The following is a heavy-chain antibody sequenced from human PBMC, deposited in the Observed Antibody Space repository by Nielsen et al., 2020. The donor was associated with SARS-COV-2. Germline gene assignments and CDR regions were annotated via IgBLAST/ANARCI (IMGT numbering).Heavy chain of an antibody. CDR1: GFTFSSYS. J-gene: IGHJ4*02. CDR3: TRGGIAAAGRRVDY. V-gene: IGHV3-49*04. CDR2: IRSKAYGGTT. D-gene: IGHD6-13*01. Sequence: GESLKISCAASGFTFSSYSMNWVRQAPGKGLEWVGFIRSKAYGGTTEYAASVKGRFTISRDDSKSIAYLQMNSLKTEDTAVYYCTRGGIAAAGRRVDYWGQGTLVTVSS.